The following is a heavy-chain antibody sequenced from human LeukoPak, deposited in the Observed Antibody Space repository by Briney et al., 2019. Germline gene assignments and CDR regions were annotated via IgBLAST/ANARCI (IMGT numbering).Heavy chain of an antibody. D-gene: IGHD6-19*01. V-gene: IGHV3-9*01. J-gene: IGHJ4*02. CDR1: GFTFDDYA. CDR3: APTGAVAGG. Sequence: PGGSVRLSCAASGFTFDDYAMHWVRQAPGKGLEWVSGISWNSGSIGYADSVKGRFTISRDNAKNSLYLQMNSLRAEDTALYYCAPTGAVAGGWGQGTLVTVSS. CDR2: ISWNSGSI.